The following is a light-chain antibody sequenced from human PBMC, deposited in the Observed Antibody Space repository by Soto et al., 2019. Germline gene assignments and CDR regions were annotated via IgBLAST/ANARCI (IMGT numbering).Light chain of an antibody. V-gene: IGKV3-11*01. Sequence: EIVLTQSLATLSLSPGERATLSCRASQTVGTYLAWYQQKPGQAPRLLIYDASNRATGIPVRFSGSGSGTDFTLTISSLEPEDFAVYYCQHHSNWPPVITFGGGTKVEIK. CDR1: QTVGTY. CDR3: QHHSNWPPVIT. CDR2: DAS. J-gene: IGKJ4*01.